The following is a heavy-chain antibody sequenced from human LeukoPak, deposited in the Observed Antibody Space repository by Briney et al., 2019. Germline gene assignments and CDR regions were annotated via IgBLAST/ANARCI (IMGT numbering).Heavy chain of an antibody. CDR1: GFTFDDYG. D-gene: IGHD2-2*02. Sequence: PGGSLRLSCAASGFTFDDYGMSWVRQAPGKGLEWVSGINWNGGSTGYADSVKGRFTISRDNSKNTLYLQMNSLRAEDTAVYYCAKGSPVPPRYCSSTSCHIPFDYWGQGTLVTVSS. J-gene: IGHJ4*02. CDR3: AKGSPVPPRYCSSTSCHIPFDY. V-gene: IGHV3-20*04. CDR2: INWNGGST.